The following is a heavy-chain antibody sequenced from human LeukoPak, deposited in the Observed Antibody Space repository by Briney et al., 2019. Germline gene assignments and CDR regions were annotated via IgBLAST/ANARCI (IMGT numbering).Heavy chain of an antibody. CDR3: ARDWRERGAYFDY. Sequence: PGGSLRLSCVASGFTFSSYWMSWVRQAPGKGLEWVASIKQDGSEKYYVDSVKGRLTISRDNAKNSLYLQMNSLRAEDTAVYYCARDWRERGAYFDYWGQGTLVTVSS. V-gene: IGHV3-7*01. CDR2: IKQDGSEK. CDR1: GFTFSSYW. D-gene: IGHD3-10*01. J-gene: IGHJ4*02.